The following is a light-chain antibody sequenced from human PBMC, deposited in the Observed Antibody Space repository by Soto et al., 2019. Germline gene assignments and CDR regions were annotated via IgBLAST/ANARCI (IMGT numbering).Light chain of an antibody. CDR3: AAGDDSLNGLV. Sequence: QSVLTQPPSASGTPGQRVTISCSGSSSNIGSNTVNWYQQLPGTAPKLLIYNNNQRPSGVPDRFSGSKSGTSASLAISGLQSEDEADYYCAAGDDSLNGLVFGTGTKLPVL. V-gene: IGLV1-44*01. J-gene: IGLJ1*01. CDR2: NNN. CDR1: SSNIGSNT.